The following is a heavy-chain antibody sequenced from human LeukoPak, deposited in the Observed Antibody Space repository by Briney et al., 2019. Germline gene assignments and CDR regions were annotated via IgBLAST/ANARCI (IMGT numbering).Heavy chain of an antibody. V-gene: IGHV4-34*01. CDR1: GGSFSGYS. CDR2: INHSGST. J-gene: IGHJ4*02. CDR3: ARGGYTSSFDY. D-gene: IGHD6-13*01. Sequence: PSETLSLTCAAYGGSFSGYSWSWIRQPPGKGLEWIGEINHSGSTNDSPSPRSRVIVSVDTSKNQFSLKLSSVTAADTAVYYCARGGYTSSFDYWGQGTLVSVFS.